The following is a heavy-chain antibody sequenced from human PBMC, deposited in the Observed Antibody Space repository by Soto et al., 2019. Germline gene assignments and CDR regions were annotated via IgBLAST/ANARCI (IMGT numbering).Heavy chain of an antibody. CDR2: ISTFNGAT. J-gene: IGHJ4*02. CDR3: ARLYSSGWLWSYYDY. Sequence: ASVNVSCKASCYTFTRFCISWVRQAPGQGLEWMGWISTFNGATNYAQKFKDRITMTTDTPTSTAYMELRSLRSDDTAVYYCARLYSSGWLWSYYDYWGQGTLVTVSS. V-gene: IGHV1-18*01. CDR1: CYTFTRFC. D-gene: IGHD6-19*01.